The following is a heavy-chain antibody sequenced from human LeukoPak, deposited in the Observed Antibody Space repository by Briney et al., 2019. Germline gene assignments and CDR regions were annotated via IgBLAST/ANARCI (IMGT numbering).Heavy chain of an antibody. Sequence: GASVKVSCKASGYTFTIYYMHWVRQAPGQGLEWMGIINPSGGSTSYAQKFQGRVTMTRDTSTSTVYMELSSLRSEDTAVYYCASGYDSSGYYYPYFQHWGQGTLVTVSS. CDR3: ASGYDSSGYYYPYFQH. CDR2: INPSGGST. J-gene: IGHJ1*01. D-gene: IGHD3-22*01. CDR1: GYTFTIYY. V-gene: IGHV1-46*01.